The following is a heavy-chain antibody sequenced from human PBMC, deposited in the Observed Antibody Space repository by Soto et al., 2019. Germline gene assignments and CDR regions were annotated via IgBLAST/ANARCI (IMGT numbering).Heavy chain of an antibody. CDR2: ISSDGSTK. Sequence: PGGSLRLSCAASGFMFGLYGMHWVRQSPGKGLEWVAVISSDGSTKHYADSVKGRFTISRDNSQNTLYLQMNNLRGEDTAVYYCAKKHNGSYYANHSEWGQGTQVTVSS. J-gene: IGHJ4*02. V-gene: IGHV3-30*18. CDR1: GFMFGLYG. D-gene: IGHD1-26*01. CDR3: AKKHNGSYYANHSE.